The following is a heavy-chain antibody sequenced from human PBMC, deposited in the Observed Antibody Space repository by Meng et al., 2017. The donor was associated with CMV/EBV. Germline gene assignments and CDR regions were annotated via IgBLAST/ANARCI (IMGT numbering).Heavy chain of an antibody. D-gene: IGHD2-2*01. CDR3: ARVGAPIVVVPACRNGYSNYPVCAYYGMDV. CDR1: GGSFSGYY. Sequence: SETLSLTCAVYGGSFSGYYWSWIRQPPGKGLEWIGEINHSGSTNHNPSLKSRVTISVDTSKNQFSLKLSSVTAADTAVYYCARVGAPIVVVPACRNGYSNYPVCAYYGMDVWGQGTTVTVSS. J-gene: IGHJ6*02. V-gene: IGHV4-34*01. CDR2: INHSGST.